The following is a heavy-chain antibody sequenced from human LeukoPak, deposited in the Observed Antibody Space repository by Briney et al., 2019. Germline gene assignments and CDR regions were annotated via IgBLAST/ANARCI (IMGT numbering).Heavy chain of an antibody. Sequence: GGSLRLSCAASGFTFSSYGMHWVRQAPGKGLEWVAVIWYDGSNKYYADSVRGRFTISRDNSKNTLYLQMNSLRAEDTAVYYCARDHCSSTSCYGGDNWFDPWGQGTLVTVSS. CDR3: ARDHCSSTSCYGGDNWFDP. D-gene: IGHD2-2*01. CDR2: IWYDGSNK. CDR1: GFTFSSYG. J-gene: IGHJ5*02. V-gene: IGHV3-33*01.